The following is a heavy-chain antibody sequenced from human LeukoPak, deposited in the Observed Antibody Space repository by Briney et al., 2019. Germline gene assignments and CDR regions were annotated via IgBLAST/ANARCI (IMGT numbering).Heavy chain of an antibody. J-gene: IGHJ4*02. D-gene: IGHD3-10*01. V-gene: IGHV3-30*04. CDR3: ARVGRDPGGAYDY. CDR1: GFTFSSYA. CDR2: ISYDGSNK. Sequence: GGSLRLSCAASGFTFSSYAMHWVRQAPGKGLEWVAVISYDGSNKYYADSVKGRFTISRDNSKNTLYLQMNSLRAEDTAVYYCARVGRDPGGAYDYWGQGTLVTVSS.